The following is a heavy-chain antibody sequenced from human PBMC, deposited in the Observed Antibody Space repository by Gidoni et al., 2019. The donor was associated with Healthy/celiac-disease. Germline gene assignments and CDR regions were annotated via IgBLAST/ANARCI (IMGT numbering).Heavy chain of an antibody. V-gene: IGHV4-38-2*02. D-gene: IGHD1-7*01. Sequence: VQLQESGPGLVKPSETLSLTCTVSGYSISSGYYWGWIRQPPGKGLEWIGSIYHSGSTYYNPSLKSRVTISVDTSKNQFSRKLSSVTAADTAVYYCARDPELRGFYDYWGQGTLVTVSS. CDR2: IYHSGST. CDR1: GYSISSGYY. J-gene: IGHJ4*02. CDR3: ARDPELRGFYDY.